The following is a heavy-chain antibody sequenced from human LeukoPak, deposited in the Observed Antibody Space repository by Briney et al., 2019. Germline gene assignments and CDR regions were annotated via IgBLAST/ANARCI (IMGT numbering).Heavy chain of an antibody. Sequence: PGGSLRLSCAASGFTFNSYGMHWVRQAPGKGPEWVAVMWYDGSNKYYADSVKGRFTISRDDSKNTLYLQMNSLRAEDTAMYYCARGLPPVMKYYFDYWGQGTLVTVSS. V-gene: IGHV3-33*01. CDR3: ARGLPPVMKYYFDY. J-gene: IGHJ4*02. CDR1: GFTFNSYG. D-gene: IGHD4-11*01. CDR2: MWYDGSNK.